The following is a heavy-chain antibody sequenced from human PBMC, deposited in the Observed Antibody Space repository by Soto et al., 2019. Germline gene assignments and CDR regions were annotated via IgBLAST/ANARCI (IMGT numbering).Heavy chain of an antibody. CDR1: GYTFTSYG. CDR2: ISAYNGNT. D-gene: IGHD3-3*01. CDR3: ARDPAYYDFWSGYYRMDY. Sequence: QVQLVQSGAEVKKPGASVKVSCKASGYTFTSYGISWVRQAPGQGLELMGWISAYNGNTNYAQKLQGRVTMTTDTSTSTAYMELRSLRSDDTAVYYCARDPAYYDFWSGYYRMDYWGQGTLVTVSS. V-gene: IGHV1-18*01. J-gene: IGHJ4*02.